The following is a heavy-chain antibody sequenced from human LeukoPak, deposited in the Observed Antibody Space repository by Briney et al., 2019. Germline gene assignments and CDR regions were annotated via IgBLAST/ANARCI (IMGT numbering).Heavy chain of an antibody. D-gene: IGHD2-2*01. V-gene: IGHV4-34*01. J-gene: IGHJ5*02. CDR3: ARGGHCSSTSCPWFDP. CDR2: INHSGST. Sequence: SETLSLTCAVYGGSFRGYYWSWIRQPPGKGLEWIGEINHSGSTNYNPSLKSRVTISVDTSKNQFSLKLSSVTAADTAVYYCARGGHCSSTSCPWFDPWGQGTLVTVSS. CDR1: GGSFRGYY.